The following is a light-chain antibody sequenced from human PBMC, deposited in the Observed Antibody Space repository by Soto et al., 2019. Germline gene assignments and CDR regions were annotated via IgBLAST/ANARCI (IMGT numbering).Light chain of an antibody. CDR3: QQLNSYLVT. Sequence: DIQLTQSPSFLSASVGDRVTITCRASQGISSYLAWYQQKPGKAPKLLIYAASTLQSGVPSRFSGSGSGTEFTLTISSLQAEDFATYYCQQLNSYLVTFGGGTKVEIK. V-gene: IGKV1-9*01. J-gene: IGKJ4*01. CDR1: QGISSY. CDR2: AAS.